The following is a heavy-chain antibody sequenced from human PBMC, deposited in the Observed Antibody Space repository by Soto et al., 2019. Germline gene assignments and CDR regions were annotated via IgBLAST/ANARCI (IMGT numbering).Heavy chain of an antibody. J-gene: IGHJ6*02. CDR1: GGSFSGYY. V-gene: IGHV4-34*01. CDR2: IYYSGST. Sequence: LSLTCAVYGGSFSGYYWSWIRQPPGKGLEWIGSIYYSGSTYYNPSLKSRVTISVDTSKNQFSLKLSSVTAADTAVYYCARAHVYYYYGMDVWGQGTTVTVSS. D-gene: IGHD3-16*01. CDR3: ARAHVYYYYGMDV.